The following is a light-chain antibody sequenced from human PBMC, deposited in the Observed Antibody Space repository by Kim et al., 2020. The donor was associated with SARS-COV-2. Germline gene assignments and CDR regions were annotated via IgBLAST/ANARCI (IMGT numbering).Light chain of an antibody. V-gene: IGKV3-20*01. CDR2: GGS. CDR3: QQYGSIYT. Sequence: SLSPGERATLSCRASRSISSDYLGWYQQKPGQAPRLLIYGGSNRATGIPDRFSGSGSGTYFTLTISRLEPEDFAVYYCQQYGSIYTFGQGTKLEI. J-gene: IGKJ2*01. CDR1: RSISSDY.